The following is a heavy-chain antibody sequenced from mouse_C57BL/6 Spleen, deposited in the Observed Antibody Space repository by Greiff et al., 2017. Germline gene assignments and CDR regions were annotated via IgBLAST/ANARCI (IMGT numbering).Heavy chain of an antibody. D-gene: IGHD1-1*01. J-gene: IGHJ1*03. CDR3: ARRGGGSSYWYFDV. CDR2: IYPGDGDT. V-gene: IGHV1-80*01. CDR1: GSAFSSSW. Sequence: QVQLKESGAELVKPGASVKISCKASGSAFSSSWMHWVKQRPGKGLEWIGQIYPGDGDTNYNGKFKGKATLTADKSSSTAYMQLSSLTSEDSAVYFGARRGGGSSYWYFDVWGTGTTVTVAS.